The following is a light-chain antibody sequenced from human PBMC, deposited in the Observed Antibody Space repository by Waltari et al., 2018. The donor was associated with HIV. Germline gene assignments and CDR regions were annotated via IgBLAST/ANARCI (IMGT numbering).Light chain of an antibody. J-gene: IGLJ3*02. CDR2: EVS. CDR3: SSYTSSSTWV. V-gene: IGLV2-14*01. Sequence: QSALTQPASVSGSPGQSITISCTGTSSDVGGYNYVSWYQQHPGKAPKLMSYEVSNRPSGVSNRFSGSKSGNTASLTISGLQAEDEADYYCSSYTSSSTWVFGGGTKLTVL. CDR1: SSDVGGYNY.